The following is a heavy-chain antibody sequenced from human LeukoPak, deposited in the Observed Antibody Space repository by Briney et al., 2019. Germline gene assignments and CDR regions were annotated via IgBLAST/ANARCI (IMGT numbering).Heavy chain of an antibody. J-gene: IGHJ4*02. V-gene: IGHV4-59*01. D-gene: IGHD3-22*01. CDR3: AREEDDSSGYYFDY. CDR1: GGSISSYY. CDR2: IYYSGST. Sequence: SETLSLTCTVSGGSISSYYWSWIRQPPEKGLEWIGYIYYSGSTNYNPSLKSRVTISVDTPKNQFSLKLSSVTAADTAVYYCAREEDDSSGYYFDYWGQGTLVTVSS.